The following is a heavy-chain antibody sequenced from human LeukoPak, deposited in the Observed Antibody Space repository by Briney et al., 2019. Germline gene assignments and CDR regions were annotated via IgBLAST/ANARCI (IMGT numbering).Heavy chain of an antibody. V-gene: IGHV3-23*01. Sequence: GGSLRLSCAASGFTFSSYAMSWVRQAPGKGLEWVSAISGSGGSTYYADSVKGRFTISRDNSKNTLYLQMNSLGAEDTAVYYCATITMVRGVISFDYWGQGTLVTVSS. CDR3: ATITMVRGVISFDY. CDR1: GFTFSSYA. J-gene: IGHJ4*02. D-gene: IGHD3-10*01. CDR2: ISGSGGST.